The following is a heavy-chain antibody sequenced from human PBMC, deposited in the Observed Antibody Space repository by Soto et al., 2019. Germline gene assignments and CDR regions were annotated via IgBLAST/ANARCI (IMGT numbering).Heavy chain of an antibody. Sequence: GSLRLSCAASGFTFSSYSMNWVRQAPGKGLEWVSSISSSSSYIYYADSVKGRFTISRDNAKNSLYLQMNSLRAEDTAVYYYARAHIAVAGWYYYYMDVWGKGTTVTVSS. CDR2: ISSSSSYI. CDR3: ARAHIAVAGWYYYYMDV. D-gene: IGHD6-19*01. J-gene: IGHJ6*03. CDR1: GFTFSSYS. V-gene: IGHV3-21*01.